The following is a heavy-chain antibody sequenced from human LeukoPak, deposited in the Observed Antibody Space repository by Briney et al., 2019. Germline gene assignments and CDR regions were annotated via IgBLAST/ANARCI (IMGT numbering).Heavy chain of an antibody. Sequence: SETLSLTCTVSGGSITSTGDYWGWIRQPPGKGLEWIGSIYYAGTTSYNPSLKSGVTISVDTSKNQFSLKLSSVTAADTAIYYCARRRSTTMGHPLDYWGQETLVTVSS. CDR1: GGSITSTGDY. CDR3: ARRRSTTMGHPLDY. CDR2: IYYAGTT. D-gene: IGHD1-14*01. V-gene: IGHV4-39*01. J-gene: IGHJ4*02.